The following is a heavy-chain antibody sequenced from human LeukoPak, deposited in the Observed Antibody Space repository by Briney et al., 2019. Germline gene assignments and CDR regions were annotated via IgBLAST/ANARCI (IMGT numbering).Heavy chain of an antibody. CDR3: AKVAGSSGWYGGNAFDI. D-gene: IGHD6-19*01. CDR2: ISGDGDSR. CDR1: EFTFSNYA. Sequence: GGSLRLSCAASEFTFSNYAMSSVSQPPGKWLEWVSGISGDGDSRNHAASVNGRFTISRDNSKNTLYRQMNSLRAEDTALYYCAKVAGSSGWYGGNAFDIWGQGTMVTVSS. J-gene: IGHJ3*02. V-gene: IGHV3-23*01.